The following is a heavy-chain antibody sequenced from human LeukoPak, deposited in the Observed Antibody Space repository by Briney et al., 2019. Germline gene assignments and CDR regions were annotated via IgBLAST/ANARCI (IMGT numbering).Heavy chain of an antibody. CDR1: GGYFSGYY. V-gene: IGHV4-34*01. D-gene: IGHD3-16*01. CDR2: INHSGST. CDR3: ARWGTDLWVPGVSYYYMDV. Sequence: SETLSLTCAVYGGYFSGYYWSWIRQPPGKGLGWIGEINHSGSTNYNPSLKSRVTISVDTSKNQFSLKLRSVTAADTAVYYCARWGTDLWVPGVSYYYMDVWGKGTTVTVSS. J-gene: IGHJ6*03.